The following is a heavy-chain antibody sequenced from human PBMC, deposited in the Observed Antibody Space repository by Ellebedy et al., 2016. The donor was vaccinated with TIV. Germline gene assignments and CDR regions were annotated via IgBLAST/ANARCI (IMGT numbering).Heavy chain of an antibody. CDR2: IVGSGATK. CDR3: AKDRIAGYGYWVFDF. V-gene: IGHV3-23*01. J-gene: IGHJ4*02. Sequence: PGGSLRLSCVASGFSFSSYAMSWVRQATGKGLEWVSGIVGSGATKYADSVKGRFTISRDNSKNTVDLQMNSLRAEDTAVYYCAKDRIAGYGYWVFDFWGQGTLVTGST. CDR1: GFSFSSYA. D-gene: IGHD5-18*01.